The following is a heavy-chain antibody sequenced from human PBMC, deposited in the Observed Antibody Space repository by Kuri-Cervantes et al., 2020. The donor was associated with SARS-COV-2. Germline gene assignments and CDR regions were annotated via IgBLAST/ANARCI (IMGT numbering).Heavy chain of an antibody. CDR1: GFTFSSYG. V-gene: IGHV3-33*01. CDR2: IWYDGSNK. Sequence: GESLKISCAASGFTFSSYGMHWVRQAPGKGLEWVAVIWYDGSNKYYADSVKGRFTISRDNSKNTLYLQMNSLRAEDTAVYYCARALYYYDSSGTAPFDYWGQGTRVTVSS. J-gene: IGHJ4*02. D-gene: IGHD3-22*01. CDR3: ARALYYYDSSGTAPFDY.